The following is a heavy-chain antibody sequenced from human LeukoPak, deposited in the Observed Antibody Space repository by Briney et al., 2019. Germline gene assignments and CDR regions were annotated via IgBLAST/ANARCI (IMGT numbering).Heavy chain of an antibody. CDR3: VRDGIRDIPGIITIRYDY. CDR1: GYTFIDYY. CDR2: ISPDSGGT. V-gene: IGHV1-2*02. J-gene: IGHJ4*02. D-gene: IGHD3-10*01. Sequence: ASVKVSCKASGYTFIDYYIHWVRQAPGQGLEFLGWISPDSGGTNYPQKFQGRVTLTRDTSISTAYMELSRLRSDDTALYYCVRDGIRDIPGIITIRYDYWGQGTLVTVSS.